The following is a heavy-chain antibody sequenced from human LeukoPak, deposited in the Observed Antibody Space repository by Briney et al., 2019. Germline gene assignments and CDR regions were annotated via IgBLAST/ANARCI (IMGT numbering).Heavy chain of an antibody. CDR2: IYHSGST. J-gene: IGHJ6*02. V-gene: IGHV4-30-2*01. Sequence: SETLSLTCAVSGGSISSGGYSWSWIRQPPGKGLEWIGYIYHSGSTYYNPSLKSRVTISVDRSKNQFSLKLRSVTAADTAVYYCARGGAAADWYYYGMDVWGQGTTVTVSS. CDR3: ARGGAAADWYYYGMDV. D-gene: IGHD6-13*01. CDR1: GGSISSGGYS.